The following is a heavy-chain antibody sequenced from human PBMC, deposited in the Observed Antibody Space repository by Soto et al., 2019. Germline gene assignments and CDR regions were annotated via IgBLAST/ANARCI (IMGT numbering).Heavy chain of an antibody. J-gene: IGHJ6*02. CDR1: GFTFRSYE. CDR2: ISSSGATI. D-gene: IGHD2-15*01. CDR3: AIIDSVVVVAATRPMDV. Sequence: PGGSLRLSCAASGFTFRSYEMNWLRHAPGKGLEWLSYISSSGATIYYADSVKGRFTISRVNARHSLYLQMNSLRAEDTAVYYCAIIDSVVVVAATRPMDVWGQGTTVTDSS. V-gene: IGHV3-48*03.